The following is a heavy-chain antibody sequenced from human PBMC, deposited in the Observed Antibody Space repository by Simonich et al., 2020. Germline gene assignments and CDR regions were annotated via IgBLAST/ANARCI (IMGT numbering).Heavy chain of an antibody. Sequence: QVQLVQSGAEVKKPGASVKVSCKASGYTFTSYDINWVRQATGQGLEGMGCMNPNSGNTGYAKKFQGRVTITRNTSISTAYMELSSLRSEDTAVYYCARARYCSSTSCYNWFDPWGQGTLVTVSS. CDR1: GYTFTSYD. CDR2: MNPNSGNT. V-gene: IGHV1-8*03. CDR3: ARARYCSSTSCYNWFDP. J-gene: IGHJ5*02. D-gene: IGHD2-2*01.